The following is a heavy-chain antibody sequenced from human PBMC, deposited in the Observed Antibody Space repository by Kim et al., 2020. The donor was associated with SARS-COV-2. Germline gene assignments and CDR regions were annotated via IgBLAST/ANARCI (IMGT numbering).Heavy chain of an antibody. J-gene: IGHJ4*02. V-gene: IGHV4-34*01. CDR2: INHSGST. CDR3: ARGPYCSGGSCYWTKYYFDY. Sequence: SETLSLTCAVYGGSFSGYYWSWIRQPPGKGLEWIGEINHSGSTNYNPSLKSRVTISVDTSKNQFSLKLSSVTAADTAVYYCARGPYCSGGSCYWTKYYFDYWGQGTLVTVSS. D-gene: IGHD2-15*01. CDR1: GGSFSGYY.